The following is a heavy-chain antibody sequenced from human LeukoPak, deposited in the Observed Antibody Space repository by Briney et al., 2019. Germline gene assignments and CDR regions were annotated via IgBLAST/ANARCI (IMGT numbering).Heavy chain of an antibody. J-gene: IGHJ4*02. CDR2: ISVASNT. D-gene: IGHD3-3*01. CDR1: GLAFSSYA. CDR3: ADYGVSGVRNNFY. Sequence: GGSLRLSRAASGLAFSSYAMSWVRQAPGKGLEWVSTISVASNTFYADSVKGRFTISRDNSRNTVYLQMTSLRANDTAVYYCADYGVSGVRNNFYWGQGTLVTVSS. V-gene: IGHV3-23*01.